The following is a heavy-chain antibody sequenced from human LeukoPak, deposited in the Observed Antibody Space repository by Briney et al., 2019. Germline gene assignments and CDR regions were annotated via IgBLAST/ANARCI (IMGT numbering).Heavy chain of an antibody. Sequence: ASVKVSCKASGYTFTSYDINWVRQATGQGLVWMGWMNPNSGNTGYAQKFQGRVTMTRNTSISTAYMELSSLRSEDTAVYYCARGHNYDILTGYYRSYYYYYGMDVWGQGTTVTVSS. CDR3: ARGHNYDILTGYYRSYYYYYGMDV. CDR2: MNPNSGNT. V-gene: IGHV1-8*01. D-gene: IGHD3-9*01. CDR1: GYTFTSYD. J-gene: IGHJ6*02.